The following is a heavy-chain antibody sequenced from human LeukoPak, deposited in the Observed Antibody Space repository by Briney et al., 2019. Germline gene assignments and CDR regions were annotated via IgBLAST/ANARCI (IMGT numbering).Heavy chain of an antibody. CDR2: IIPIFGTA. J-gene: IGHJ5*02. Sequence: GASVKVSCKASGGTFSSYAISWVRQAPGQGLEWMGGIIPIFGTANYAQKFQGRVTITTDESTSTAYMELSSLRSEDTAVYYCARDPGVVYKLGFDPWGQGTLVTVSS. CDR3: ARDPGVVYKLGFDP. CDR1: GGTFSSYA. V-gene: IGHV1-69*05. D-gene: IGHD3-3*01.